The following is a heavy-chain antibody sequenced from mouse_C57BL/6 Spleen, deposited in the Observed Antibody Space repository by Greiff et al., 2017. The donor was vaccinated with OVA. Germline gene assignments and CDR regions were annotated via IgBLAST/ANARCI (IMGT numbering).Heavy chain of an antibody. Sequence: VQLQQSGPELVKPGASVKISCKASGYAFSSSWMNWVKQRPGKGLEWIGRIYPGDGDTNYNGKFKGKATLTADKSSSTAYMQLSSLTSEDSAVYFCARGGYYDYDDYWGQGTTLTVSS. V-gene: IGHV1-82*01. CDR3: ARGGYYDYDDY. D-gene: IGHD2-4*01. J-gene: IGHJ2*01. CDR1: GYAFSSSW. CDR2: IYPGDGDT.